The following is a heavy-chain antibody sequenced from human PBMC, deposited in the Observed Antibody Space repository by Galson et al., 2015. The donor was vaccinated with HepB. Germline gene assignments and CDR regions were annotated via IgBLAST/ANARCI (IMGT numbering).Heavy chain of an antibody. CDR3: ARFALMVYATIDY. CDR2: ISSSSSYT. V-gene: IGHV3-11*06. D-gene: IGHD2-8*01. CDR1: GFTFSDYY. J-gene: IGHJ4*02. Sequence: SLRLSCAASGFTFSDYYMSWIRQAPGKGLEWVSYISSSSSYTNYADSVKGRFTISRDNAKNSLYLQMNSLRAEDTAVYYCARFALMVYATIDYWGQGTLVTVSS.